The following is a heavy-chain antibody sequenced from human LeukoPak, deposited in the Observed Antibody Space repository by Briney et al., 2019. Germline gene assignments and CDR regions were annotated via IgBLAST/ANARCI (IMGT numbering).Heavy chain of an antibody. J-gene: IGHJ5*02. Sequence: ASVKVSCTTSGYPFSTYEIKWVRQGAGQGLEWMGWVHPNSGNTAYAQRFQGRVAMTRDTSISTVYMELSSLRSNDTAVYFCTRGPRNDPWGQGTLVTVSS. V-gene: IGHV1-8*01. CDR1: GYPFSTYE. D-gene: IGHD1-14*01. CDR2: VHPNSGNT. CDR3: TRGPRNDP.